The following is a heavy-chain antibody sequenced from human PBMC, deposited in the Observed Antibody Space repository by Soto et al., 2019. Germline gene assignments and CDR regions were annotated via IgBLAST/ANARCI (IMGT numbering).Heavy chain of an antibody. Sequence: GESLKISCKGSGYSFTSYWIGWVRQMPGKGLEWMGIIYPGDSDTRYSPSFQGQVTISADKSISTAYLQWSSLKASDTAMYYCARLSDGYNYIMANFDYWGQGTLVTVSS. J-gene: IGHJ4*02. D-gene: IGHD5-12*01. V-gene: IGHV5-51*01. CDR2: IYPGDSDT. CDR3: ARLSDGYNYIMANFDY. CDR1: GYSFTSYW.